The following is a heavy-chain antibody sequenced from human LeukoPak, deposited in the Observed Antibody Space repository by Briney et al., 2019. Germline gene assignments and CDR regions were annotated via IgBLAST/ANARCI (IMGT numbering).Heavy chain of an antibody. Sequence: GGSLRLSCAASGFTFSSSAMHWVRQAPGKGLEWVALILYDGSNKYYADSVKGRSTISRDNSKNTLYLQMNSLRPDDTAVYFCARVIAAVVWFDPRGHGTLVTVSS. D-gene: IGHD6-13*01. J-gene: IGHJ5*02. CDR1: GFTFSSSA. CDR2: ILYDGSNK. CDR3: ARVIAAVVWFDP. V-gene: IGHV3-30-3*01.